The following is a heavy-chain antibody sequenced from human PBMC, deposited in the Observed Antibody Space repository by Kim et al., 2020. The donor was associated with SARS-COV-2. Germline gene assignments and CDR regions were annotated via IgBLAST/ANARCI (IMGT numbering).Heavy chain of an antibody. Sequence: GGSLRLSCAASGFTFSSYAMHWVRQAPGKGLEWVAVISYDGSNKYYADSVKGRFTISRDNSKNTLYLQMNSLRAEDTAVYYCARISGEQWLGDLDYWGQGTLVTVSS. D-gene: IGHD6-19*01. J-gene: IGHJ4*02. V-gene: IGHV3-30*04. CDR3: ARISGEQWLGDLDY. CDR2: ISYDGSNK. CDR1: GFTFSSYA.